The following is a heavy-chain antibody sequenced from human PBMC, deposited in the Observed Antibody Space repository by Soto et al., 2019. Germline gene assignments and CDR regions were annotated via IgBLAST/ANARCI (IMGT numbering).Heavy chain of an antibody. D-gene: IGHD5-12*01. CDR2: IIPILGIA. CDR3: ARDLRYSGYDPPVVVDY. V-gene: IGHV1-69*04. J-gene: IGHJ4*02. Sequence: GVSVKVSCKASGGTFSSYTISWVRQAPGQGLEWMGRIIPILGIANYAQKFQGRVTITADKSTSTAYMELSSLRSEDTAVYYCARDLRYSGYDPPVVVDYWGQGTLVTVSS. CDR1: GGTFSSYT.